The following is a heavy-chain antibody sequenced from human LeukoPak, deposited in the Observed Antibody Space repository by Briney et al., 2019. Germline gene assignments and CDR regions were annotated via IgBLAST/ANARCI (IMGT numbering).Heavy chain of an antibody. D-gene: IGHD6-19*01. Sequence: PGRSLRLSCAASGFTFSSYAMHWVRQAPGKGLEWVAVISYDGSNKYYADSVEGRFTISRDNSKNTLHLQMNSLRAEDTAVYYCARDRSRYSSGWYIDYGMDVWGKGTTVTVSS. CDR1: GFTFSSYA. V-gene: IGHV3-30*04. J-gene: IGHJ6*04. CDR3: ARDRSRYSSGWYIDYGMDV. CDR2: ISYDGSNK.